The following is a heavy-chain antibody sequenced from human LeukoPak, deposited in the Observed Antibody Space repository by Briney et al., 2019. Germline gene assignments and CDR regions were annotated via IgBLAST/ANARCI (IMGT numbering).Heavy chain of an antibody. CDR2: IYSGSST. CDR1: GFTFSDYY. J-gene: IGHJ4*02. V-gene: IGHV3-53*01. D-gene: IGHD6-19*01. CDR3: ARDRSSGWYVYDY. Sequence: PGGSLRLSCAASGFTFSDYYMSWIRQAPGKGLEWVSVIYSGSSTYYAESVKGRFTISRNTSKNTLYLQMNSLRADDTAVYYCARDRSSGWYVYDYWGQGTLVTVSS.